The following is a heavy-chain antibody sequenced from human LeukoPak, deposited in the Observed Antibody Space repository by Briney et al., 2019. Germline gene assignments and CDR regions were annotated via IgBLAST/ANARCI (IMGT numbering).Heavy chain of an antibody. J-gene: IGHJ5*02. Sequence: ASVKVSFKASGYTFTGYYMHWVRQAPGQGLEWMGIINPSGGSTSYAQKFQGRVTMTRDTSTSTVYMELSSLRSEDTAVYYCARDRARIAAAGRRWFDPWGQGTLVTVSS. CDR1: GYTFTGYY. D-gene: IGHD6-13*01. V-gene: IGHV1-46*01. CDR3: ARDRARIAAAGRRWFDP. CDR2: INPSGGST.